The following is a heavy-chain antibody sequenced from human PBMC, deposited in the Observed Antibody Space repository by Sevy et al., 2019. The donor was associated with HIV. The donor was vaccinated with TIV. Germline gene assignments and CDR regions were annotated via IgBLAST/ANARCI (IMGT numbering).Heavy chain of an antibody. Sequence: GGSLRLSCAASGFTFSSYGMHWVRQAPGKGLEWVAAIWSDGSIKYYADSVKGRFTISRDNSKNTLYLQMNSLRADDTAVYSCARESGSNLYFDLWGRGTLVTVSS. J-gene: IGHJ2*01. V-gene: IGHV3-33*01. D-gene: IGHD1-26*01. CDR2: IWSDGSIK. CDR3: ARESGSNLYFDL. CDR1: GFTFSSYG.